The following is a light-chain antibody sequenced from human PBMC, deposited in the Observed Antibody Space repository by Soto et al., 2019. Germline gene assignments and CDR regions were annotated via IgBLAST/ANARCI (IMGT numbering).Light chain of an antibody. J-gene: IGKJ5*01. V-gene: IGKV3-15*01. CDR1: QRLSASD. Sequence: EIVFTQAPSTLSVSPGERATLSCRASQRLSASDIAWYQQKPGQAPKFLIYGASTRATGIPARFSGSGSGTEFTLTISSLQSEDFAVYYCQQYNNWPPAITFGQGTRLEIK. CDR3: QQYNNWPPAIT. CDR2: GAS.